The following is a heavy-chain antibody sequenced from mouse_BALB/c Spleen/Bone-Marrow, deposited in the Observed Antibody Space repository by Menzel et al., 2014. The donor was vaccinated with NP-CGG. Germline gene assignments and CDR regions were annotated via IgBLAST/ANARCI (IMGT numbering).Heavy chain of an antibody. V-gene: IGHV1-26*01. Sequence: VQLQQPGPELVKPGASVKMSCRASGYTFTDYYMKWVKQSHGESLEWIGDITPNNGDTAYNQKFKGKATLTVDKSSSTAYMQLNSLTSEDSAVYYCARDDNWYFDVWGAGTTVTVSS. CDR2: ITPNNGDT. J-gene: IGHJ1*01. D-gene: IGHD2-3*01. CDR3: ARDDNWYFDV. CDR1: GYTFTDYY.